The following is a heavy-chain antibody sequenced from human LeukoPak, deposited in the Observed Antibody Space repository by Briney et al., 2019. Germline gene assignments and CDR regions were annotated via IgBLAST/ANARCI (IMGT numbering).Heavy chain of an antibody. D-gene: IGHD6-13*01. CDR1: GGSFSGYY. J-gene: IGHJ4*01. CDR3: ASDKGYSNNYFDY. Sequence: SETLSLTCAVYGGSFSGYYWSWIRQPPGKGLEWIGEINHSGSTNYNPSLKSRVTISVDTSRNQFSLKLSSVTAADTALYYCASDKGYSNNYFDYWGQGTLVTVSS. CDR2: INHSGST. V-gene: IGHV4-34*01.